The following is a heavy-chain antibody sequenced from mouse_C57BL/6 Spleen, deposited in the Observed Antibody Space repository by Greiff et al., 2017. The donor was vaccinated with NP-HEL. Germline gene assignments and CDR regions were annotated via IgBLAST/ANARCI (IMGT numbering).Heavy chain of an antibody. CDR3: ALVPVRGDYTGFAY. J-gene: IGHJ3*01. CDR2: IDPEDGET. Sequence: EVQLQQSGAELVKPGASVKLSCTASGFNIKDYYMHWVKQRTEQGLEWIGRIDPEDGETKYAPKFQGKATITADTSANTAYLQRSSLTSEDTAVYYCALVPVRGDYTGFAYGGQGTLATVSA. D-gene: IGHD2-4*01. CDR1: GFNIKDYY. V-gene: IGHV14-2*01.